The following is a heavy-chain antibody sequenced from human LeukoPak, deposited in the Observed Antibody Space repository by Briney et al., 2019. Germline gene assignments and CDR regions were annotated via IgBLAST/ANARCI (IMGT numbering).Heavy chain of an antibody. J-gene: IGHJ6*02. D-gene: IGHD6-13*01. CDR1: GYTLTELS. CDR2: FDLEDGET. CDR3: ATDLLVRTHYYYYGMDV. Sequence: ASVKVSRKFSGYTLTELSKHWARDAPGKGLEWVGDFDLEDGETSYAQKVQGRVTMTEDTSTDTAYMELSSLRSEDTAVYYCATDLLVRTHYYYYGMDVWGQGTTVTVSS. V-gene: IGHV1-24*01.